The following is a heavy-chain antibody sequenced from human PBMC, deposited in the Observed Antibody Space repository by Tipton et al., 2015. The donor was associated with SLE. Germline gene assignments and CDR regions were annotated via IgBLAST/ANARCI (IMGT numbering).Heavy chain of an antibody. CDR2: LDYTGNT. J-gene: IGHJ6*02. Sequence: TLSLTCTVSGGSISRHSWNWIRQPPGKGLKWIGYLDYTGNTNYSPSLKRRVTMSIDTYKNQFSLRLSSVTAADTAVYYCARSTSRPSSYYFYGLDVWGQGTTVTVSS. D-gene: IGHD6-6*01. CDR1: GGSISRHS. V-gene: IGHV4-59*11. CDR3: ARSTSRPSSYYFYGLDV.